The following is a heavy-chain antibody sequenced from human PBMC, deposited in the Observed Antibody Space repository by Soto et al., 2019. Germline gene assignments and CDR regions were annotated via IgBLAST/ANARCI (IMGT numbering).Heavy chain of an antibody. J-gene: IGHJ6*02. V-gene: IGHV3-21*01. CDR3: ARDLWDYDILTGYSPDGMDV. CDR1: GFTFSSYS. Sequence: GGSLRLSCAASGFTFSSYSMNWVRQAPGKGLEWVSSISSSSSYIYYADSVKGRFTISRDNAKNSLYLQMNSLRAEDTAVYYCARDLWDYDILTGYSPDGMDVWGQGTTVTV. CDR2: ISSSSSYI. D-gene: IGHD3-9*01.